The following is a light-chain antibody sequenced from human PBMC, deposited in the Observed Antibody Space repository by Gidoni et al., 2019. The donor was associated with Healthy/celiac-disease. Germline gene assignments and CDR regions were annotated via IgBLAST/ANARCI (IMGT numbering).Light chain of an antibody. V-gene: IGKV1-33*01. CDR3: QPYDNLPLT. CDR2: DAS. J-gene: IGKJ4*01. CDR1: QDISNY. Sequence: DIQMTQSPSSLSASVGDRVTITCQASQDISNYLNWYQQKPGKAPKLLIYDASNLETGVTSRFSGSVSGTDFTFTISSLQPEAIATYYCQPYDNLPLTFGGGTKVEIK.